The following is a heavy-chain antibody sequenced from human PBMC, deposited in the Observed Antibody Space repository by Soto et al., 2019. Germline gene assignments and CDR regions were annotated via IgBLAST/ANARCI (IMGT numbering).Heavy chain of an antibody. Sequence: SVKVSCKASGGTFSSYAISWVRQAPGQGLEWMGGIIPIFGTANYAQKFQGRVTITADESTSTAYMELSSLRSEDTAVYYCARVLVGTRVSYYYYGMDVWGQGTTVTV. J-gene: IGHJ6*02. CDR2: IIPIFGTA. V-gene: IGHV1-69*13. CDR3: ARVLVGTRVSYYYYGMDV. CDR1: GGTFSSYA. D-gene: IGHD2-15*01.